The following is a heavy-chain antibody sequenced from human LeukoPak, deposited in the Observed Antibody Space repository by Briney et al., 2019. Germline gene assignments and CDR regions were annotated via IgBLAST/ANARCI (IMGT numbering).Heavy chain of an antibody. J-gene: IGHJ4*02. V-gene: IGHV3-48*01. Sequence: GGSLRLSCAFSGVTINDYGVNWVRRAPGKGLEWLSHTSVNGAVTTFADSVKGRFTITSDTAKNSLYLQMNSLRVEDTAFYYCAKDNRRHYTSGPNPDSLHWGQGALVTVSS. D-gene: IGHD6-19*01. CDR3: AKDNRRHYTSGPNPDSLH. CDR1: GVTINDYG. CDR2: TSVNGAVT.